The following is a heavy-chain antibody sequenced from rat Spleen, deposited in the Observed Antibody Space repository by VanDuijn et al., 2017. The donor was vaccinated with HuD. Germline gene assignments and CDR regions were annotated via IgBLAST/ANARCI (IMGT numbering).Heavy chain of an antibody. CDR1: GFTFSDYN. D-gene: IGHD4-3*01. J-gene: IGHJ1*01. Sequence: EVQLVESGGGLVQPGRSLKLSCAASGFTFSDYNMAWVRQAPKKGLEWVATISYDGSSTYYRDSVKGRFTISRDNAKSTLYLQMDSLRSEYTATYYCARLGNLGIRVYWYFDFWGPGTMVTVSS. CDR3: ARLGNLGIRVYWYFDF. V-gene: IGHV5-7*01. CDR2: ISYDGSST.